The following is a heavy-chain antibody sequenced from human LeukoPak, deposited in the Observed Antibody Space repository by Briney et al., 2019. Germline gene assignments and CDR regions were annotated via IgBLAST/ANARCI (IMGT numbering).Heavy chain of an antibody. D-gene: IGHD6-13*01. CDR1: GYSFTSYW. Sequence: GESLKISCKGSGYSFTSYWIGWVRQMPGKGLEWMGIIYPGDSDTRYSPSFQGQVTISADKSISTAYLQWSSLKASDTAMYYCARLASSSWYRGVTAGVEFDYWGQGTLVTVSS. J-gene: IGHJ4*02. V-gene: IGHV5-51*01. CDR3: ARLASSSWYRGVTAGVEFDY. CDR2: IYPGDSDT.